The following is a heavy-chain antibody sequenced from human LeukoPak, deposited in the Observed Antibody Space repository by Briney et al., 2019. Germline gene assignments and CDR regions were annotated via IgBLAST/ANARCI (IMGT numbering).Heavy chain of an antibody. CDR3: ARRSGWI. D-gene: IGHD6-19*01. V-gene: IGHV1-46*01. CDR1: GYTLTELS. J-gene: IGHJ4*02. CDR2: INPSGGGT. Sequence: ASVKVSCKVSGYTLTELSMHWVRQAPGQGLEWMGTINPSGGGTSYSPKFQGRVTMTTDTSTSTVYMELISLRSEDTAVYYCARRSGWIWGQGSLVTVSS.